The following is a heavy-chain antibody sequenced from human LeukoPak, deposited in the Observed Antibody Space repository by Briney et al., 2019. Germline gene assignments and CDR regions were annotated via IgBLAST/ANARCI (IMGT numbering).Heavy chain of an antibody. Sequence: GGSLRLSCAASGFTFSSYSMNWVRQAPGKGLEWVSSISSSSSYIYYADSVKGRFPISRDNAKNSLYLQMNSLRAEDTAVYYCARDHEVPAAVHNWFDPWGQGTLVTVSS. CDR2: ISSSSSYI. V-gene: IGHV3-21*01. J-gene: IGHJ5*02. CDR3: ARDHEVPAAVHNWFDP. CDR1: GFTFSSYS. D-gene: IGHD2-2*01.